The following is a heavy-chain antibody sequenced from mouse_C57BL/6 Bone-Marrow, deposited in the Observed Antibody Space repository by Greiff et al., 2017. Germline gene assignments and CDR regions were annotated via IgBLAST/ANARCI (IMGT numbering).Heavy chain of an antibody. CDR2: ISSGGSYT. J-gene: IGHJ3*01. CDR3: AKLAAWFAY. V-gene: IGHV5-6*02. Sequence: EVTLVESGGDLVKPGGSLKLSCAASGFTFSSYGMSWVRQTPDKRLEWVATISSGGSYTYYPDSVKGRFTISRDNAKNTLYLQMSSLKSEDTAMYYCAKLAAWFAYWGQGTLVTVSA. CDR1: GFTFSSYG.